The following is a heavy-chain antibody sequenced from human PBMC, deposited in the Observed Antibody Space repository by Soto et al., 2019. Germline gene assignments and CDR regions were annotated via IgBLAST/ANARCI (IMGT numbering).Heavy chain of an antibody. CDR2: IYYSGST. J-gene: IGHJ5*02. Sequence: SETLSLTCTVSGGSISSYYWSWIRQPPGKGLEWIGYIYYSGSTNYNPSLKSRVTISVDTSKNQFSLRLSSVTAADTAVYFCARDQLGYCSSTSCYDGLDPWGQGTLVTVSS. D-gene: IGHD2-2*01. V-gene: IGHV4-59*01. CDR1: GGSISSYY. CDR3: ARDQLGYCSSTSCYDGLDP.